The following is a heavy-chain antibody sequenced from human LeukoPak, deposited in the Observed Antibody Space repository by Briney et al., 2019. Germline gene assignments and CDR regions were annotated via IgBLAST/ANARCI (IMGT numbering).Heavy chain of an antibody. CDR3: AKDRRIAVAGSDY. Sequence: GGSLRLSCAASGFTFSSYAMSWVRQAPGKGLEWVSAISGSGGRTYYADSVKGRFAISRDNSKNTLYLQMNSLRAEDTAVYYCAKDRRIAVAGSDYWGQGTLVTVSS. CDR2: ISGSGGRT. D-gene: IGHD6-19*01. CDR1: GFTFSSYA. J-gene: IGHJ4*02. V-gene: IGHV3-23*01.